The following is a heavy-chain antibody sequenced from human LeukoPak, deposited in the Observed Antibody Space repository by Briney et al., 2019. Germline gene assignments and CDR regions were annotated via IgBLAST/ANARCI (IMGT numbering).Heavy chain of an antibody. CDR3: AKVTGSGRWLLRPYFYGMDV. CDR1: GFTFSSYA. V-gene: IGHV3-23*01. CDR2: ISGSGGGT. J-gene: IGHJ6*02. D-gene: IGHD4-23*01. Sequence: GGSLRLSCAASGFTFSSYAMSWVRQAPGKGLEWVSAISGSGGGTYYADSVKGRFTISRDNSKNTLYLQMNSLRAEDTAVYYCAKVTGSGRWLLRPYFYGMDVWGQGTTVTVSS.